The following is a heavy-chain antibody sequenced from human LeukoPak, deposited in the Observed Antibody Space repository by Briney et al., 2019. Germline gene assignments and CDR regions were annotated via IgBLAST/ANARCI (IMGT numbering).Heavy chain of an antibody. V-gene: IGHV3-74*01. CDR1: GFTFSSYW. CDR3: ARMGGSSGWFYFDY. J-gene: IGHJ4*02. CDR2: INTDGSIT. D-gene: IGHD6-19*01. Sequence: TGGSLRLSCAASGFTFSSYWMHWVRQAPGKGLVWVARINTDGSITGYTDSVKGRFAISRDNAKNTLYLQMNSLRAEDTAVYYCARMGGSSGWFYFDYWGQGTLVTVSS.